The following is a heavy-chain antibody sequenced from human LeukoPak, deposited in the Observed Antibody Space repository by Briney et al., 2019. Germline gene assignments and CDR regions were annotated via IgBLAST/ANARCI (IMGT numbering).Heavy chain of an antibody. CDR2: ISGSGGSA. Sequence: GGSLRLSCAASGFTFSSYAMSWVRQAPGKGLEWVSAISGSGGSAYYADSVKGRFPIYRDNSQDTVYPQINRLRGEEPAGNYFSKSLRISNFWIVCLFDYWGQGTLVTVSS. CDR1: GFTFSSYA. J-gene: IGHJ4*02. D-gene: IGHD3-3*01. CDR3: SKSLRISNFWIVCLFDY. V-gene: IGHV3-23*01.